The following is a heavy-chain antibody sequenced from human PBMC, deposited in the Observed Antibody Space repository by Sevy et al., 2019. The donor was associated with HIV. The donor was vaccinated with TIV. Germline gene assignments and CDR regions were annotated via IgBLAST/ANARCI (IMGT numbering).Heavy chain of an antibody. D-gene: IGHD1-26*01. J-gene: IGHJ4*02. Sequence: GGSLRLSCAASGFTFSPYWMTWVRQAPGKGLEWVANIRPDGSDKYYVDSVKGRFTISRDNAKNPLYLQMNSLRADDTAMYYCARGVGLDCWGQGALVTVS. CDR2: IRPDGSDK. V-gene: IGHV3-7*01. CDR1: GFTFSPYW. CDR3: ARGVGLDC.